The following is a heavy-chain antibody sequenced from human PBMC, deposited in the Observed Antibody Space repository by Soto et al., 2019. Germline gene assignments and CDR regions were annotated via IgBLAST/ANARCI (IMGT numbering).Heavy chain of an antibody. D-gene: IGHD3-3*01. V-gene: IGHV3-23*01. CDR3: AKGARITIFGVVIIGYFDY. Sequence: GSLRLSCAASGFTFSSYAMSWVRQAPGKGLEWVSAISGSGGSTYYADSVKGRFTISRDNSKNTLYLQMNSLRAEDTAVYYCAKGARITIFGVVIIGYFDYWGQGTLVTVSS. CDR1: GFTFSSYA. CDR2: ISGSGGST. J-gene: IGHJ4*02.